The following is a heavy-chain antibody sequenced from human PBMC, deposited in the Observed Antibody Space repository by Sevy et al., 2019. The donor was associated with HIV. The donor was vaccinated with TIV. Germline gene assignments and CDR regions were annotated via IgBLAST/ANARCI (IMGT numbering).Heavy chain of an antibody. V-gene: IGHV1-2*02. J-gene: IGHJ5*01. Sequence: ASVKVSCKASGYTFTGYYMHWVRQAPGQGLEWMGWINPNSGGTNYAQKFQGRVTMTRDTSISTAYMELSRLRSDDTAVYYCARGALVGATNVGSWFDSWGQGTLVTVSS. CDR3: ARGALVGATNVGSWFDS. CDR2: INPNSGGT. CDR1: GYTFTGYY. D-gene: IGHD1-26*01.